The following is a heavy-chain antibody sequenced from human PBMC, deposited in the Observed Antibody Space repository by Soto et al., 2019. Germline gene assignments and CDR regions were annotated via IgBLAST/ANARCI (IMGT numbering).Heavy chain of an antibody. D-gene: IGHD1-26*01. J-gene: IGHJ4*02. CDR2: ISSSGSTI. V-gene: IGHV3-48*03. Sequence: EVQLEESGGGLVQPGGSLRLSCAASGFSFNTYEMNWVRQAPGKGLEWVSYISSSGSTIYYADSVKGRFTVSRDNGKNSLYLQMNSLRAEDTAVYYCAYGGSCDYWGQGTQVTVSS. CDR1: GFSFNTYE. CDR3: AYGGSCDY.